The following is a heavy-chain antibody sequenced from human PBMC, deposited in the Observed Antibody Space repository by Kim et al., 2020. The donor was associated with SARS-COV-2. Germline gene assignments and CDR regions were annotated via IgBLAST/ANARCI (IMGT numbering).Heavy chain of an antibody. CDR3: ARDTSAAGTGY. CDR2: T. J-gene: IGHJ4*02. V-gene: IGHV4-31*02. Sequence: THSHPSLKSRVTISVGTSKNQFSLKLSSVTAADTAVYYCARDTSAAGTGYWGQGTLVTVSS. D-gene: IGHD6-13*01.